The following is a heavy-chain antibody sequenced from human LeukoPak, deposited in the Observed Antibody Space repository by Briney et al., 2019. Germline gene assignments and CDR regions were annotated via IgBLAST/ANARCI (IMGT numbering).Heavy chain of an antibody. CDR2: ISAYNGNT. CDR3: ARVGGSYLLGSFDY. CDR1: GYTLTELS. J-gene: IGHJ4*02. D-gene: IGHD1-26*01. V-gene: IGHV1-18*01. Sequence: ASVKVSCKVSGYTLTELSMHWVRQAPGQGLEWMGWISAYNGNTNYAQRLQGRVTMTTDTSTSTAYMELRSLRSDDTAVYYCARVGGSYLLGSFDYWGQGTLVTVSS.